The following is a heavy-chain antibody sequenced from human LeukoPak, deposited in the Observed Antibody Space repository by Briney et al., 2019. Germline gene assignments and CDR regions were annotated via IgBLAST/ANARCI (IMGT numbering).Heavy chain of an antibody. Sequence: GASVKVSCKASGYTXTGYYMHWVRQAPGQGLEWMGWINPNSGGTNYAQKFQGRVTMTSDTSISTAYMELTRLRSDDTAIYYCARDTSTSSWYQGWFDPWGQGTLVTVSS. V-gene: IGHV1-2*02. J-gene: IGHJ5*02. CDR3: ARDTSTSSWYQGWFDP. CDR2: INPNSGGT. CDR1: GYTXTGYY. D-gene: IGHD6-13*01.